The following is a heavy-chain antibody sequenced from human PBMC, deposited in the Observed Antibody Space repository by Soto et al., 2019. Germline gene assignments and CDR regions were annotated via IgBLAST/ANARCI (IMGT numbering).Heavy chain of an antibody. CDR1: GFTFGDSY. D-gene: IGHD2-15*01. V-gene: IGHV3-11*06. CDR2: ISPGSRYP. J-gene: IGHJ5*02. CDR3: VRGGGGGLFDP. Sequence: GGSLRLSCAGSGFTFGDSYMSWIRQAPGKGLEWLSYISPGSRYPAYADSVKGRFTTSRDNAKRSLYLQMMSLTAEDTAIYYCVRGGGGGLFDPWGQGTMVTVSS.